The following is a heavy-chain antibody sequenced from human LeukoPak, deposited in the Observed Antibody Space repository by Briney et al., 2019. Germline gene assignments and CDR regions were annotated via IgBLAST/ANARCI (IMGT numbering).Heavy chain of an antibody. J-gene: IGHJ4*02. CDR1: GFTLSSYA. V-gene: IGHV3-64*01. Sequence: GGSLRLSCAASGFTLSSYAMHWVRQAPGKGLEYVSAISSNGGSTYYANSVKGRFTISRDNSKNTLYLQMGSLRAEDMAVYYCARRPSGHIDYWGQGTLVTVST. D-gene: IGHD1-26*01. CDR3: ARRPSGHIDY. CDR2: ISSNGGST.